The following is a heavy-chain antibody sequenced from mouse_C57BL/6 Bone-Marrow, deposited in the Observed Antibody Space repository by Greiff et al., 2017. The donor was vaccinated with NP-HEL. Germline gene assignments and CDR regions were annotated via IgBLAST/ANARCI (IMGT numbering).Heavy chain of an antibody. J-gene: IGHJ2*01. V-gene: IGHV4-1*01. CDR1: GIDFSRYW. Sequence: EVKLLESGGGLVQPGGSLKLSCAASGIDFSRYWMSWVRRAPGKGLEWIGEINPDSSTINYAPSLKDKFIISRENAKNTLYLQMTSLRSEDTAMYYCASTRDLYDGYPFDYWGQGTTLTVSS. D-gene: IGHD2-3*01. CDR2: INPDSSTI. CDR3: ASTRDLYDGYPFDY.